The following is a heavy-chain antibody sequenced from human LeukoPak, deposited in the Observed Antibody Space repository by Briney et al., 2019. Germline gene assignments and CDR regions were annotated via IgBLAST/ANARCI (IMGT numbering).Heavy chain of an antibody. J-gene: IGHJ4*02. CDR2: IHQDGVDK. D-gene: IGHD3-10*01. CDR1: EFRFGSYA. V-gene: IGHV3-7*01. CDR3: ARRLWFGEPGRDY. Sequence: GGSLRLSCAASEFRFGSYAMSWVRQAPRKGPEWVANIHQDGVDKDYVDSVAGRFTISRDNAKNSVYLEMNNLRVEDTAVYYCARRLWFGEPGRDYWGQGTLVTVSS.